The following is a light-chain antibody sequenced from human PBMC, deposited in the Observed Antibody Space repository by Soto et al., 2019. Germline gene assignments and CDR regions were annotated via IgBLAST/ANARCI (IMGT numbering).Light chain of an antibody. CDR2: KPS. CDR1: QSISTW. J-gene: IGKJ1*01. V-gene: IGKV1-5*03. CDR3: QQYINRWT. Sequence: DIQMTQSPSILSASVGDRVTITCRASQSISTWLAWYQQKPGKAPKLLIYKPSSLESGVPSRFSGSGSGTEFTLTISSLQPDDFATYYFQQYINRWTFGQGTKVEIK.